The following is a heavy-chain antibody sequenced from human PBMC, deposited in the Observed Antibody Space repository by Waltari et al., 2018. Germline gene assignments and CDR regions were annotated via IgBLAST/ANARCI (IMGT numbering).Heavy chain of an antibody. CDR1: GFTFSSYA. V-gene: IGHV3-23*04. D-gene: IGHD3-22*01. J-gene: IGHJ4*02. Sequence: EVQLVESGGGLVQPGGSLRLSCAASGFTFSSYAMRWVRQAPGKGLEWVSAISGRGGSTYYADSVKGRFTISRDNSKNTLYLQMNSLRAEDTAVYYCAKDDYYYDSSGYSNLDYWGQGTLVTVSS. CDR3: AKDDYYYDSSGYSNLDY. CDR2: ISGRGGST.